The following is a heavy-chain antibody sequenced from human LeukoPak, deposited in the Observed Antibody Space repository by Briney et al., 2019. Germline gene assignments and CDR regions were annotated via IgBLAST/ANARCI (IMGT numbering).Heavy chain of an antibody. CDR2: ITVSGGTR. V-gene: IGHV3-23*01. CDR1: EFTFSSYA. Sequence: SGGSLRLSCAASEFTFSSYAMQWVRQAPGKGLEWVSGITVSGGTRYYTDSVKGRFTISRDNSKNTLYLQMNSLRAEDSAVYYCAKYLTARGPPYALDVWGQGTTVTVSS. CDR3: AKYLTARGPPYALDV. J-gene: IGHJ6*02. D-gene: IGHD1-14*01.